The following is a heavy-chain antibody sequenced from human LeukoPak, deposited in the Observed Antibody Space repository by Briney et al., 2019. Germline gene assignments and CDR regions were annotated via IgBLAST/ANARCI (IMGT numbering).Heavy chain of an antibody. CDR1: GYTLTELS. V-gene: IGHV1-24*01. CDR2: FDPEDGET. Sequence: ASVKVSCKVSGYTLTELSMHWVRQAPGKGLEWMGGFDPEDGETIYAQKFQGRVTVTEDTSTDTAYMELSSLRSEDTAVYYCATDLDSSGYWSYWGQGTLVTVSS. D-gene: IGHD3-22*01. CDR3: ATDLDSSGYWSY. J-gene: IGHJ4*02.